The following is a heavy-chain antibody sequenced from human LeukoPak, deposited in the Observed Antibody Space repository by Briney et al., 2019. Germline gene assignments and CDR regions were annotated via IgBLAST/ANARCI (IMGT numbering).Heavy chain of an antibody. J-gene: IGHJ4*02. V-gene: IGHV4-34*01. CDR2: INHSGST. D-gene: IGHD6-13*01. CDR3: ARGRYSSSWYPSHYFDY. CDR1: GGSFSGYY. Sequence: SETLSLTCAVYGGSFSGYYWSWIRQPPGKGLEWIGEINHSGSTNYNPSLKSRVTISVDTSKNQFSLKLSSVTAADTAVYYCARGRYSSSWYPSHYFDYWGRGTLVTVSS.